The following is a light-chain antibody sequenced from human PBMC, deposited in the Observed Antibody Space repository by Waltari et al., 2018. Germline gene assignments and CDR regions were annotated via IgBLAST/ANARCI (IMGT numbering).Light chain of an antibody. CDR2: GAS. Sequence: EIVMTQSPATLSVSPGERATLSCRASQSVGSNLAWYQQKPGQAPRLLIYGASTRATGVPGRFSGSGSGTEFTLTVSSLQSEDFAVYYCQQYNNWPSTFGQGTKVKIK. V-gene: IGKV3-15*01. J-gene: IGKJ1*01. CDR3: QQYNNWPST. CDR1: QSVGSN.